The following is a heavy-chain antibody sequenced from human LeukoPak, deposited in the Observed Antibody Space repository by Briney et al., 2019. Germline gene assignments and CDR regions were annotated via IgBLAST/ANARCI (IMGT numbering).Heavy chain of an antibody. CDR2: INPNSGDS. CDR3: ARGSSRTMVRGVIIEPPTDY. D-gene: IGHD3-10*01. J-gene: IGHJ4*02. CDR1: GYIFTGYY. V-gene: IGHV1-2*02. Sequence: ASVKVSCKASGYIFTGYYVHWVRQAPGQGLEWMGWINPNSGDSNYAQKFQGRVTMTRDTSISTAYMELSRLRSDDTAVYYCARGSSRTMVRGVIIEPPTDYWGQGTLVTVSS.